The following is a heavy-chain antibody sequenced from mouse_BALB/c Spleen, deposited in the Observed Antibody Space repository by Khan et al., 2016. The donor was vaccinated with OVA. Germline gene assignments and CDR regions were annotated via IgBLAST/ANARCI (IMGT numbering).Heavy chain of an antibody. V-gene: IGHV1-20*02. J-gene: IGHJ2*01. CDR3: TRIYRSDFDY. D-gene: IGHD1-1*01. CDR2: INPHIGET. Sequence: VQLKQSGPELVRPGASVKISCKASGYSFTGYFMNWVMQSHGKSLEWIGRINPHIGETFYNQKFQDKATLTVAESSSTAHMELRSLASEDSAVYYCTRIYRSDFDYWGQGTTLTVSS. CDR1: GYSFTGYF.